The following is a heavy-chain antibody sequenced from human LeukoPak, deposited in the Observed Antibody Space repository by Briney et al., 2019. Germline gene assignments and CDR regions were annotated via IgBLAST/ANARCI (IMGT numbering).Heavy chain of an antibody. CDR2: IDAHNGDT. Sequence: TVEISCNASGYTFRGNYIHWAPQAPGQGLECMGWIDAHNGDTKSAQKSQGRVTMSRDTSISTAYLDLRSLRPDAAAVDYWARDPSSVTLYFFDYWGQGTLVTVSS. CDR1: GYTFRGNY. V-gene: IGHV1-2*02. J-gene: IGHJ4*02. D-gene: IGHD4-11*01. CDR3: ARDPSSVTLYFFDY.